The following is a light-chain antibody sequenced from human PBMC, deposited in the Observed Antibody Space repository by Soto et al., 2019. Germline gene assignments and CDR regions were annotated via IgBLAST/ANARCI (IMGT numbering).Light chain of an antibody. V-gene: IGLV2-8*01. CDR1: NSDIGAYNH. CDR3: CSYAGSKNFV. J-gene: IGLJ1*01. CDR2: EVG. Sequence: QSVLTQPPSASGSPGQSVTTSCTGSNSDIGAYNHVSWYQQHPGKAPKLIIYEVGERPSGVPDRFSGSKSGNTASLTVSGLQAEDEADYYCCSYAGSKNFVFGTGTKVTVL.